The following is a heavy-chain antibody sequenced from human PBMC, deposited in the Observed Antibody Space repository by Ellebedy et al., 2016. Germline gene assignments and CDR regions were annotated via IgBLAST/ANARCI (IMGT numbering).Heavy chain of an antibody. V-gene: IGHV5-51*01. CDR3: ARTTTTVVTPSCAFDI. J-gene: IGHJ3*02. CDR2: IYPGDSDT. CDR1: GYSFTSYW. D-gene: IGHD4-23*01. Sequence: GESLKISXTGSGYSFTSYWIGWVRQMPGKGLEWMGIIYPGDSDTRYSPSFQGQVTISADKSISTAYLQWSSLKASDTAMYYCARTTTTVVTPSCAFDIWGQGTMVTVSS.